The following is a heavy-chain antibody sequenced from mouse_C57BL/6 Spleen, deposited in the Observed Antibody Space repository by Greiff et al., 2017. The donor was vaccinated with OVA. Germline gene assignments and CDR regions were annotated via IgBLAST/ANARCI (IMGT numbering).Heavy chain of an antibody. V-gene: IGHV5-4*01. CDR3: ARDRGYSNAWFAY. Sequence: VQLKESGGGLVKPGGSLKLSCAASGFTFSSYAMSWVRQTPEKRLEWVATISDGGSYTYYPDNVKGRFTISRDNAKNNLYLQMSHLKSEDTAMYYCARDRGYSNAWFAYWGQGTLVTVSA. CDR1: GFTFSSYA. J-gene: IGHJ3*01. D-gene: IGHD2-5*01. CDR2: ISDGGSYT.